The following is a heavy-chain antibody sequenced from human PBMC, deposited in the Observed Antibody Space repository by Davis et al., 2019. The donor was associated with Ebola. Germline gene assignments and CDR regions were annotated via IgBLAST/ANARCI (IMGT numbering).Heavy chain of an antibody. D-gene: IGHD3-22*01. CDR2: INQDGSEK. V-gene: IGHV3-7*01. Sequence: GESLKISCAASGFTFSDHWMSWVRQVPGKGMEWVANINQDGSEKYYVDSVKGRFTISRDNAKNSLYLQMNSLRAEDTAVYYCARARWLSYWYFDLWGRGTLVTVSS. CDR1: GFTFSDHW. CDR3: ARARWLSYWYFDL. J-gene: IGHJ2*01.